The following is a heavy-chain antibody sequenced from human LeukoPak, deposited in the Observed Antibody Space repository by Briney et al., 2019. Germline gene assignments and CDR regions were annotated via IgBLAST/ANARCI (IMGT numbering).Heavy chain of an antibody. CDR1: GYTFTSYG. D-gene: IGHD2-2*01. J-gene: IGHJ6*03. CDR3: ARLATSWGYYYYYYYMDV. Sequence: GASVKVSCKASGYTFTSYGISWVRQAPGQGLEWMGWISAYNGNTNYAQKLQGRVTMTTDTSTSTAYMELRSLRSDDTAVYYCARLATSWGYYYYYYYMDVWGKGTTVTVPS. V-gene: IGHV1-18*01. CDR2: ISAYNGNT.